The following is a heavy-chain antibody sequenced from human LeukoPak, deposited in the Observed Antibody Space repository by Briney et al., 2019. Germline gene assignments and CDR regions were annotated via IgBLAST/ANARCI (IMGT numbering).Heavy chain of an antibody. D-gene: IGHD3-10*01. J-gene: IGHJ3*02. CDR3: ARDKAYGSGSYYNCAFDI. V-gene: IGHV1-69*04. CDR2: IIPILGIA. CDR1: GGTFSSYT. Sequence: ASVKVSCKASGGTFSSYTISWVRQAPGQGLEWMGRIIPILGIANYAQKFQGRVTITADKSTSTAYMELCSLRSEDTAVYYCARDKAYGSGSYYNCAFDIWGQGTMVTVSS.